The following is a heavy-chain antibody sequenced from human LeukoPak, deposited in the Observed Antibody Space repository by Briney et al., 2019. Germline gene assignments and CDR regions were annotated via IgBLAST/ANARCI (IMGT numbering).Heavy chain of an antibody. D-gene: IGHD1-7*01. J-gene: IGHJ4*02. CDR3: ARTHPETGTTVFDY. V-gene: IGHV4-34*01. Sequence: SETLSLTCAVYGGSFSGYYWSWIRQPPGKGLEWIGEINHSGSTNYNPSLKSRVTISVDTSKNQFSLKLSSVTAADTAAYCCARTHPETGTTVFDYWGQGTLVTVSS. CDR2: INHSGST. CDR1: GGSFSGYY.